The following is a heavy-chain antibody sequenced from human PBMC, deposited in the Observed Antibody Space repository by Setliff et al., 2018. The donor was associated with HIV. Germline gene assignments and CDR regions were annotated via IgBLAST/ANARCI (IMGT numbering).Heavy chain of an antibody. CDR3: ASGKGVRGVIIRGGLDV. J-gene: IGHJ6*04. CDR1: GYTFTSYG. D-gene: IGHD3-10*01. CDR2: ISAYNGNT. Sequence: ASVKVSCKASGYTFTSYGISWVRQAPGQGLEWMGWISAYNGNTNYAQKLQGRVTITADESTSTAYMELSSLTSEDTAVYYCASGKGVRGVIIRGGLDVWGKGTTVTVSS. V-gene: IGHV1-18*01.